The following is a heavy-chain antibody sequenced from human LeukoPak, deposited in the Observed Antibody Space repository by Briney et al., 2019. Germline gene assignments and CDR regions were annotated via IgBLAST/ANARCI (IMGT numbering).Heavy chain of an antibody. CDR1: GFTFSSYG. D-gene: IGHD6-13*01. J-gene: IGHJ4*02. Sequence: PGGSLRLSCAASGFTFSSYGMSWVRQAPGKGLEWVSAISGSGGSTYYADSVKGRFTISRDNSKNTLYLQMNSLRAEDTAVYYCAKDYRYSSSWYDYWGQGTLVTVSS. CDR3: AKDYRYSSSWYDY. V-gene: IGHV3-23*01. CDR2: ISGSGGST.